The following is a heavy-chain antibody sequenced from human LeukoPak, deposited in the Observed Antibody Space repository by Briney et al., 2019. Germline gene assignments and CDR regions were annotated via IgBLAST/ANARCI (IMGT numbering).Heavy chain of an antibody. V-gene: IGHV4-4*02. J-gene: IGHJ4*02. CDR2: IYHSGST. CDR1: GFTFSSYAM. Sequence: GSLRLSCAASGFTFSSYAMSWVRQPPGKGLEWIGEIYHSGSTNYNPSLKSRVTISVDKSKNQFSLKLSSVTAADTAVYYCARDEGRSDGGHYFDYWGQGTLVTVSS. CDR3: ARDEGRSDGGHYFDY. D-gene: IGHD3-10*01.